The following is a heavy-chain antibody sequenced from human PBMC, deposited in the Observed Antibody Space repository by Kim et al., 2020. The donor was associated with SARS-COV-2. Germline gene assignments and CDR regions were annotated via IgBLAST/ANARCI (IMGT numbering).Heavy chain of an antibody. D-gene: IGHD1-26*01. CDR2: SYI. Sequence: SYIYFADSVKGRFTISRDNAKNSLYLQMNSLRAEDTAVYYCARVDYYLDIWGQGTMVTVSS. J-gene: IGHJ3*02. V-gene: IGHV3-21*01. CDR3: ARVDYYLDI.